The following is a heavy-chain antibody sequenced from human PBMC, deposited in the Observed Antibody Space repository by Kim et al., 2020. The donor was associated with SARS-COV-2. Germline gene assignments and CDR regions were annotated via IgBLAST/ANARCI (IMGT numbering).Heavy chain of an antibody. D-gene: IGHD2-21*01. CDR2: IYYSGST. Sequence: SETLSLTCTVSGGSISSGGYYWSWIRQHPGKGLEWIGYIYYSGSTYYNPSLKSRVTISVDTSKNQFSLKLSSVTAADTAVYYCAPISKEHIVVAWGQGTLVTVSS. V-gene: IGHV4-31*03. J-gene: IGHJ5*02. CDR1: GGSISSGGYY. CDR3: APISKEHIVVA.